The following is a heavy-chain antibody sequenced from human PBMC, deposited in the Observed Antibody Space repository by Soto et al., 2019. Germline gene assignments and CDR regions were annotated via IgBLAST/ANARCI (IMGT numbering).Heavy chain of an antibody. CDR2: IGTAGDT. Sequence: GSLRLSCAASGFTFSSYDMHWVRQATGKGLEWVSAIGTAGDTYYPGSVKGRFTISRENAKNSLYLQMNSLRAGDTAVYYCARGGCSSTSCYGVGSYYYGMDVWGQGTTVTVSS. J-gene: IGHJ6*02. V-gene: IGHV3-13*01. D-gene: IGHD2-2*01. CDR1: GFTFSSYD. CDR3: ARGGCSSTSCYGVGSYYYGMDV.